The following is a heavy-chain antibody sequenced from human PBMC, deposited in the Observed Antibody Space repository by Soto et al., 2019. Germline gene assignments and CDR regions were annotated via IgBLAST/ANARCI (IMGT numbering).Heavy chain of an antibody. J-gene: IGHJ4*02. CDR3: ARHKGTDYYGSGRDLYYFDY. CDR2: IYYSGST. D-gene: IGHD3-10*01. V-gene: IGHV4-39*01. CDR1: GGSISSSSYY. Sequence: LSETLSLTCTVSGGSISSSSYYWGWIRQPPGKGLEWIGSIYYSGSTYYNPSLKSRVTISVDTSKNQFSLKLSSVTAADTAVYYCARHKGTDYYGSGRDLYYFDYWGQGTLVTVSS.